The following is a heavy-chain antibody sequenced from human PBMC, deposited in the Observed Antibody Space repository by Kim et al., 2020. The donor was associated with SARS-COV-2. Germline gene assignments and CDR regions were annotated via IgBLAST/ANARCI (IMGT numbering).Heavy chain of an antibody. J-gene: IGHJ4*02. Sequence: TAYADSVKSRLTISRDNTKNTLYLQMSSLRAEDTAIYYCANPRQPDYWGQGTLVTVSS. V-gene: IGHV3-23*01. CDR3: ANPRQPDY. CDR2: T. D-gene: IGHD6-13*01.